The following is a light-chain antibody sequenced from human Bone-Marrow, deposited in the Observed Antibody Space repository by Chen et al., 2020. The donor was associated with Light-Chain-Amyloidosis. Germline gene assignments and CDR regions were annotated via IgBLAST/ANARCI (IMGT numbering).Light chain of an antibody. V-gene: IGKV3-20*01. CDR1: QTITSSY. CDR2: AAS. Sequence: EIVFTQSPGTLSFSPGERATLSCRASQTITSSYLAWYQQKPGQAPRLLIYAASDRASGIPDRFSGRGSGTDFTLTISRLEPEDFAVYYCQQYGSSPLTFGGGTRVEFK. CDR3: QQYGSSPLT. J-gene: IGKJ4*01.